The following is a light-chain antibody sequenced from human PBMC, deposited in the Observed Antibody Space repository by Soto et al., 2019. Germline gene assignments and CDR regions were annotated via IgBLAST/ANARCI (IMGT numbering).Light chain of an antibody. V-gene: IGLV2-11*01. Sequence: QSALTQPRSVSGSPGQSVTISCTGTSSDVGGYNYVSWYQQHPGKAPKLMIYDVSKRPSGVPDRFSGSKSGNTASLTISGLQAEDEADYYCCSYAGSPRVVFGGGTKVTVL. J-gene: IGLJ2*01. CDR3: CSYAGSPRVV. CDR1: SSDVGGYNY. CDR2: DVS.